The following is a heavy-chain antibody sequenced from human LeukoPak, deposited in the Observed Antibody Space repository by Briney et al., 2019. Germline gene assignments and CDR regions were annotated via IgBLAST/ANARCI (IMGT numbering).Heavy chain of an antibody. CDR3: ARDLGWELVLDY. CDR2: INPNSGGT. CDR1: GYSSTNYY. J-gene: IGHJ4*02. Sequence: ASVKVSCKASGYSSTNYYTHWVRQAPGQGLEWMGWINPNSGGTNYAQKFQGRVTMTRDTSIRTTYMELSRLRSDDTAVYFCARDLGWELVLDYWGQGTLVTVSS. V-gene: IGHV1-2*02. D-gene: IGHD4-23*01.